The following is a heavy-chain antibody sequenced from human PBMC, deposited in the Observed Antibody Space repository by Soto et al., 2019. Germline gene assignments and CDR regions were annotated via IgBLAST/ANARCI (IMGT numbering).Heavy chain of an antibody. V-gene: IGHV3-7*04. J-gene: IGHJ4*02. CDR1: ESTVSRDW. D-gene: IGHD1-26*01. CDR2: INQDGSEK. Sequence: EVHLVESGGGLVQTGGSLRLSCAIFESTVSRDWMNWVRQAPGKGLEWVAHINQDGSEKYYVDSVKGRFTISRDNANKSLYLQMNSLRPADTAMHYCSGGVGDAFWGQGTLVTVSS. CDR3: SGGVGDAF.